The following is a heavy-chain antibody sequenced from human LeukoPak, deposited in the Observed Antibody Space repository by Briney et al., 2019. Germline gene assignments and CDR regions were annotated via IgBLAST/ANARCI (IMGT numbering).Heavy chain of an antibody. J-gene: IGHJ4*02. V-gene: IGHV3-23*01. CDR3: AKRGVVIRVILVGFHKEAYYFDS. Sequence: QPRGSLRLSCAVSGITLSNYGMSWVRQAPGKGLEWVAGISDSGGRTNYADSVKGRFTISRDNPKNTLYLQMNSLRAEDTAVYFCAKRGVVIRVILVGFHKEAYYFDSWGQGALVTVSS. CDR2: ISDSGGRT. D-gene: IGHD3-22*01. CDR1: GITLSNYG.